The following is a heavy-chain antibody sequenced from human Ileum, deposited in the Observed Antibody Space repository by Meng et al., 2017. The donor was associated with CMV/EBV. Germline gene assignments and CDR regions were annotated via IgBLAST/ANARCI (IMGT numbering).Heavy chain of an antibody. CDR1: GYTFTGYY. J-gene: IGHJ4*02. Sequence: SGYTFTGYYLHWVRQAPGQGLEWMGWINPNSGGTRYAQKFQGRVTMTGDTSISTAYMDLTSLRSDDTAVYYCARGIYNNPLFPVDFWGQGTLVTVSS. D-gene: IGHD4-11*01. V-gene: IGHV1-2*02. CDR3: ARGIYNNPLFPVDF. CDR2: INPNSGGT.